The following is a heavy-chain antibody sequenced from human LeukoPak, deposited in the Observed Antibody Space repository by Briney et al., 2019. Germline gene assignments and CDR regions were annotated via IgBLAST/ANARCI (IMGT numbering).Heavy chain of an antibody. Sequence: QAGGSLSLSCAASGFTFSTYGMHWVRQAPGKGLEWVAVIYYDGSNKYYADSVKGRSTISRDNSKDTLYLQMNGLRAEDTAVYYCAKDQSRGWPMAPDYWGQGTLVTVSS. CDR1: GFTFSTYG. CDR2: IYYDGSNK. J-gene: IGHJ4*02. V-gene: IGHV3-33*06. D-gene: IGHD5-24*01. CDR3: AKDQSRGWPMAPDY.